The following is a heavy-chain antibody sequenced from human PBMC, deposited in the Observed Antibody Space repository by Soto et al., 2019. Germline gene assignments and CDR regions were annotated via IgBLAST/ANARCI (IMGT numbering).Heavy chain of an antibody. CDR3: ARKWELLDAFDI. D-gene: IGHD1-26*01. CDR2: ISAYNGNT. J-gene: IGHJ3*02. CDR1: GYTFTSYG. Sequence: ASVKVTCKASGYTFTSYGISWVRQAPGQGLEWMGWISAYNGNTNYAQKLQGRVTMTTDTSTSTAYMELRSLRSDDTAVYYCARKWELLDAFDIWGQGTMVTVSS. V-gene: IGHV1-18*01.